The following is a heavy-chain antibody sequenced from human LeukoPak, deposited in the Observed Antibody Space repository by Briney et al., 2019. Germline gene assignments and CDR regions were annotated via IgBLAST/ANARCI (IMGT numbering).Heavy chain of an antibody. J-gene: IGHJ5*02. CDR3: ARDYRKYSGSYDWFDP. D-gene: IGHD1-26*01. V-gene: IGHV3-30-3*01. Sequence: GGSLRLSCAASGFTFSSYAMHWDRQAPGKGLEWVAVISYDGSNKYYADSVKGRFTISRDNSKNTLYLQMNSLRAEDTAVYHCARDYRKYSGSYDWFDPWGQGTLVTVSS. CDR1: GFTFSSYA. CDR2: ISYDGSNK.